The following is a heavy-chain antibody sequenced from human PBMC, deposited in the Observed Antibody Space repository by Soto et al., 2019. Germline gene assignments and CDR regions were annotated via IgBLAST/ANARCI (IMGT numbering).Heavy chain of an antibody. CDR2: ISSSGSTI. CDR3: ARDPTTTMIERPEYFQH. J-gene: IGHJ1*01. D-gene: IGHD3-22*01. V-gene: IGHV3-11*01. CDR1: GFTFSDYY. Sequence: PGGSLRLSCAASGFTFSDYYMSWIRQAPGKGLEWVSYISSSGSTIYYADSVKGRFTISRDNAKNSLYLQMNSLRAEDTAVYYCARDPTTTMIERPEYFQHWGQGTLVTVSS.